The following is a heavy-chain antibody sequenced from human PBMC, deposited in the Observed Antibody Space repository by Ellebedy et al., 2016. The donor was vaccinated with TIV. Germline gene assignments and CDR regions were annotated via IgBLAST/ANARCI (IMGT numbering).Heavy chain of an antibody. Sequence: GESLKISCKVSGLAFGQFWMSWVRQAPGGRLEWVANIKQDASDQYYLDSVKGRFVVSRDNTKNSLYLQMNSLRVEDTDVYYCARALWGPQYYDYSGFLDYWGQGVMVTVSS. D-gene: IGHD3-16*01. CDR2: IKQDASDQ. J-gene: IGHJ4*02. V-gene: IGHV3-7*01. CDR1: GLAFGQFW. CDR3: ARALWGPQYYDYSGFLDY.